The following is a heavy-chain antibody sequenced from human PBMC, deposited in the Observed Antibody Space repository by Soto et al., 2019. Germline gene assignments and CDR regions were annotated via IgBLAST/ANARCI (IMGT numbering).Heavy chain of an antibody. D-gene: IGHD3-10*01. CDR3: ARGVVRGVIDNWFDP. J-gene: IGHJ5*02. CDR2: IYHSGST. V-gene: IGHV4-4*02. CDR1: GGSISSRNW. Sequence: QVQLQESGPELVKPSGTLSLTCAVSGGSISSRNWWSWVRQPPGKGLEWIGEIYHSGSTNFNPSLNSRVTISVDKSKNQFFLKLSSVTAADTAVYYCARGVVRGVIDNWFDPWGQGTLVTVSS.